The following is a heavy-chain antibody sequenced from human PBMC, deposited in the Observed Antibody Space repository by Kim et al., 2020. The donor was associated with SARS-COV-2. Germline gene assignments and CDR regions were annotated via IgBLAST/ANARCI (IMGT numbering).Heavy chain of an antibody. J-gene: IGHJ4*02. CDR3: VRGGVSSSPSEY. V-gene: IGHV3-21*01. CDR2: ISGSSSVT. D-gene: IGHD2-8*01. CDR1: GFSFNSYS. Sequence: GGSLRLSCAASGFSFNSYSMTWVRQAAGKGLEWVSSISGSSSVTYYADSAKGRFTISRDNAKNSLFLQMNSLRDEDTAVYYCVRGGVSSSPSEYWGQGILVTVSS.